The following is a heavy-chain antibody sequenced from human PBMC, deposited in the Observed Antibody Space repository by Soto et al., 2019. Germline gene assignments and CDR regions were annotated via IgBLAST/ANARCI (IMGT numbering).Heavy chain of an antibody. J-gene: IGHJ4*02. CDR3: TTGGGKLIRKLRFLELLSGRHRTTDH. CDR2: IKSKTDGGTT. CDR1: GFTFSNAW. D-gene: IGHD3-3*01. V-gene: IGHV3-15*07. Sequence: EVQLVESGGGLVKPGGALRLSCAASGFTFSNAWMNWVRQAPGRGRAWVGRIKSKTDGGTTDYAAPVKGRFTISRDEPKNTRQLQMNSLKTEDTAVYYCTTGGGKLIRKLRFLELLSGRHRTTDHWGQGTLGTLSS.